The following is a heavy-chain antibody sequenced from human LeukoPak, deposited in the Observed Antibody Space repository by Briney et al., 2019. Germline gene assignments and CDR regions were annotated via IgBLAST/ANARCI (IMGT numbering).Heavy chain of an antibody. CDR3: ARDRRIAAAGANFDY. Sequence: GGSLRLSCAASGFTFSDYYMSWIRRAPGKGLEWVSYISSSGSTIYYADSVKGRFTISRDNAKNSLYLQMNSLRAEDTAVYYCARDRRIAAAGANFDYWGQGTLVTVSS. CDR2: ISSSGSTI. D-gene: IGHD6-13*01. J-gene: IGHJ4*02. CDR1: GFTFSDYY. V-gene: IGHV3-11*04.